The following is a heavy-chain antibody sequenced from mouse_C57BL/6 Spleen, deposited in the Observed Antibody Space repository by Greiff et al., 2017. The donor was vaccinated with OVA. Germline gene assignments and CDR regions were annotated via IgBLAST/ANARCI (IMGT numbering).Heavy chain of an antibody. CDR2: IDPEDGAT. CDR1: GFNIKDYY. J-gene: IGHJ1*03. CDR3: ARSARFNDPYWYFDV. D-gene: IGHD2-12*01. V-gene: IGHV14-2*01. Sequence: VQLQQSGAELVKPGASVKLSCTASGFNIKDYYMHWVKQRTEQGLEWIGRIDPEDGATKYAPKFQGKATITADTSSNTAYLQLSSLTSEDTAVNDGARSARFNDPYWYFDVWGTGTTVTVSS.